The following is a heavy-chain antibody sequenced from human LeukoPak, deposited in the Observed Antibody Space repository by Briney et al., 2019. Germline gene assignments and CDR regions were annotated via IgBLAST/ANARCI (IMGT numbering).Heavy chain of an antibody. CDR3: AKSDVVVRGFDY. D-gene: IGHD2-2*01. Sequence: QPGRSLRLSCAASGFTFDDYAMHWVRQAPGKGLEWVSGISWNSGSIGYADSVKGRFTISRDNAKNSLYLQMNSLRAEDTALYYCAKSDVVVRGFDYWGQGTQVTVSS. CDR1: GFTFDDYA. J-gene: IGHJ4*02. V-gene: IGHV3-9*01. CDR2: ISWNSGSI.